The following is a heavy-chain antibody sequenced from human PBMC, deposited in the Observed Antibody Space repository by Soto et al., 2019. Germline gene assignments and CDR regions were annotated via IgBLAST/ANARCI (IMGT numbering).Heavy chain of an antibody. J-gene: IGHJ3*02. V-gene: IGHV3-23*01. CDR1: GFTFSSYA. CDR2: ISGSGGST. CDR3: AKATSVLAARPKNAFDI. D-gene: IGHD6-6*01. Sequence: EVQLLESGGGLVQPGGSLRLSCAASGFTFSSYAMSWVRQAPGKGLEWVSAISGSGGSTYYADSVKGRFTITRDNSKNTLYLQMNSLRAEDTAVYYCAKATSVLAARPKNAFDIWGQGTMVTVSS.